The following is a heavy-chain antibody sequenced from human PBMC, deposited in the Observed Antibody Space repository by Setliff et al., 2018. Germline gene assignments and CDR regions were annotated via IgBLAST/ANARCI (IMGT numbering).Heavy chain of an antibody. CDR3: ARVSSYGSGSYYYYYYGMDV. V-gene: IGHV4-39*07. D-gene: IGHD3-10*01. CDR2: IYYSGST. J-gene: IGHJ6*02. CDR1: GGSISSGSYY. Sequence: SETLSLTCTVSGGSISSGSYYWGWIRQPPGKGLEWIGSIYYSGSTYYNPSLKSRVTIAVDTSKNQFSLKLSSVTAADTAVYYCARVSSYGSGSYYYYYYGMDVWGQGTTVTVSS.